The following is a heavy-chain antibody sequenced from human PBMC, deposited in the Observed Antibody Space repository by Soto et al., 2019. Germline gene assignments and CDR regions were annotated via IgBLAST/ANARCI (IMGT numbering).Heavy chain of an antibody. Sequence: QVQLQQWGAGLLKPSETLSLTCVVYGGSFSGYYLTWIRQAPGKGLEWSGELNHSGGTNYNSSLKSRVTISVDTSKNQFSLILYSVTAADTAVYYCARDRQYYHFWSGYQNEGHSDMDVWGQGTTVTVSS. CDR1: GGSFSGYY. CDR3: ARDRQYYHFWSGYQNEGHSDMDV. J-gene: IGHJ6*02. CDR2: LNHSGGT. D-gene: IGHD3-3*02. V-gene: IGHV4-34*02.